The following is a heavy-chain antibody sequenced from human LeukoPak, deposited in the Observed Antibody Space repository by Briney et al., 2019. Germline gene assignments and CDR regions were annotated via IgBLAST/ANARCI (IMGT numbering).Heavy chain of an antibody. J-gene: IGHJ6*03. CDR3: ATDRHYYGSGRNYYYYYTDV. CDR1: GYTLTELS. Sequence: ASVKVSCKVSGYTLTELSMHWVRQAPGKGLEWMGGFDPEDGETIYAQKFQGRVTMTEDTSTDTAYMELSSLRSEDTAVYYCATDRHYYGSGRNYYYYYTDVWGKGTTVTVSS. V-gene: IGHV1-24*01. D-gene: IGHD3-10*01. CDR2: FDPEDGET.